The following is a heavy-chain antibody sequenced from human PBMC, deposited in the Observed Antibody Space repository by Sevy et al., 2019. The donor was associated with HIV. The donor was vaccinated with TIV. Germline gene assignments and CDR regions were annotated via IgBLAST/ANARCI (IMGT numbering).Heavy chain of an antibody. Sequence: GGSLRLSCEASGFTFGDYYMSWIRRAPGKGLEWLSYINSGGTTKYYADSVKGRFTVSRDNAKNSLYLNMNSLRADDTAVYYCATGVFCGGGSCYSYYAMDVWGQGTTVTVSS. J-gene: IGHJ6*02. CDR2: INSGGTTK. V-gene: IGHV3-11*01. D-gene: IGHD2-15*01. CDR1: GFTFGDYY. CDR3: ATGVFCGGGSCYSYYAMDV.